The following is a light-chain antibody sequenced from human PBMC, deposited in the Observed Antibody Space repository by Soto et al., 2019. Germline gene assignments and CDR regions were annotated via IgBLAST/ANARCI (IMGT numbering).Light chain of an antibody. CDR3: SAYTVSRTYV. CDR2: NVY. CDR1: SSDVGAYNF. J-gene: IGLJ1*01. Sequence: QSVLTQPASASGSPGQSITISCTGTSSDVGAYNFVSWHQQHPGKAPKLMIYNVYDRPSGSSYRFSGSKSGNTASLTISGLQAEDEADYYRSAYTVSRTYVFGTGTQVTVL. V-gene: IGLV2-14*03.